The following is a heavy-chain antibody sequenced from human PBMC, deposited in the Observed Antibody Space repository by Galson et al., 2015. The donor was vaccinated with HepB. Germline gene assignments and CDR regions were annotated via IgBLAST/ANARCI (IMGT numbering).Heavy chain of an antibody. V-gene: IGHV3-74*01. CDR1: GFTFSSYW. CDR3: AARLLHSGGMDV. CDR2: INSDGNST. Sequence: SLRLSCAASGFTFSSYWMHWVRQAPGKGLVWVSRINSDGNSTSYADSVKGRFTISRDNAKNTLYLQMNSLRAEDTAVYYCAARLLHSGGMDVWGQGTTVTVSS. J-gene: IGHJ6*02. D-gene: IGHD3-10*01.